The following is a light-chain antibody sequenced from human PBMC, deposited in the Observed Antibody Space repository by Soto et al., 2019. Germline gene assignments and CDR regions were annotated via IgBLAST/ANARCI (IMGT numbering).Light chain of an antibody. CDR1: QGISSY. V-gene: IGKV1-9*01. J-gene: IGKJ5*01. CDR2: AAS. Sequence: IQLTQSPSSLSASVGDRVTITCRASQGISSYLAWYQQKPGKAPKLLIYAASTLQSGVPSRFSGSGSGTDFTLTISSLQPEDFATYICQQCKGYPITFGQGTRVEV. CDR3: QQCKGYPIT.